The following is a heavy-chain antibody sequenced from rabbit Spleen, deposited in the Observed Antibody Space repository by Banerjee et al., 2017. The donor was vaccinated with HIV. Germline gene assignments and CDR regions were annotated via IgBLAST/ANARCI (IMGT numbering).Heavy chain of an antibody. J-gene: IGHJ4*01. CDR2: IEPIFGTT. V-gene: IGHV1S7*01. D-gene: IGHD6-1*01. CDR1: RFDFSSYY. CDR3: ARVGGVGVYGYATL. Sequence: QLVESGGGLVQPGGSLTLSCKASRFDFSSYYMTWVRQAPGKGLEWIGLIEPIFGTTYYANWVNGRFTISSHNAQNTLYLQVKSLTAADTATYFCARVGGVGVYGYATLWGPGTLVTVS.